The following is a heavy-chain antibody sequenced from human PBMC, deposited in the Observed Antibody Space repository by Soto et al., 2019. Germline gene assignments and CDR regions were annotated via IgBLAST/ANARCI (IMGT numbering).Heavy chain of an antibody. CDR3: APRKSRSFNIGAFDI. J-gene: IGHJ3*02. CDR1: GFTFSTSE. CDR2: ISKSGIDI. V-gene: IGHV3-48*03. D-gene: IGHD1-26*01. Sequence: EVQLVESGGGLVQPGGSLRLSCAASGFTFSTSEMNWVRQAPGKGLEWVSYISKSGIDIYYADSVKGRFTISRDNANNSLYLQMNSLRAEDTAVYYCAPRKSRSFNIGAFDIWGQGTMVTVSS.